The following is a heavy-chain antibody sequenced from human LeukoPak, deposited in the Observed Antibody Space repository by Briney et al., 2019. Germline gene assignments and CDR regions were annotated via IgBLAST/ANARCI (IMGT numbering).Heavy chain of an antibody. CDR2: ISGSGDSI. D-gene: IGHD5-12*01. Sequence: GGSLRLSCAASGFIFSSYAMSWVRQAPGKGLEWVSVISGSGDSIYDADSVKGRFTISRDSSKNTLYLQMNSLRVEDTAVYYCAKTRGGVVATTSDNWGQGTLVTVSS. CDR3: AKTRGGVVATTSDN. V-gene: IGHV3-23*01. J-gene: IGHJ4*02. CDR1: GFIFSSYA.